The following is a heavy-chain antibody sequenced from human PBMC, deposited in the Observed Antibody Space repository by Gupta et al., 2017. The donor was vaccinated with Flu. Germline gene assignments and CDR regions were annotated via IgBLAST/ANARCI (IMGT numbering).Heavy chain of an antibody. CDR3: AKDVGYCSSTSCYMFGAFDI. Sequence: EVQLVESGGGSVQPGRSLRLSCAASGFTFDDYAMHWVRQAPGKGLEWVSGISWNSGSIGDADSVKGRFTISRDNAKNSLYLQMNSLRAEDTALYYCAKDVGYCSSTSCYMFGAFDIWGQGTMVTVSS. D-gene: IGHD2-2*02. CDR1: GFTFDDYA. J-gene: IGHJ3*02. V-gene: IGHV3-9*01. CDR2: ISWNSGSI.